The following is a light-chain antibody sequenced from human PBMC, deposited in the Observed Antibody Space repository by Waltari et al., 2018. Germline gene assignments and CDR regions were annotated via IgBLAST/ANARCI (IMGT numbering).Light chain of an antibody. Sequence: DIQITQSPSTLSASVGDRVTITCRASQSITNWLAWYQQKPGKDPKLLIYRASNLESGVPSRFSGSGSGTEFTLTISSLQPDDFATYYCQQYDNYWTFGQGTKVEIK. CDR3: QQYDNYWT. CDR1: QSITNW. J-gene: IGKJ1*01. V-gene: IGKV1-5*03. CDR2: RAS.